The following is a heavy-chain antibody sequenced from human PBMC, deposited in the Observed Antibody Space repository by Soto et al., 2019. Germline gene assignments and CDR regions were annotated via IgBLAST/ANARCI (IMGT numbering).Heavy chain of an antibody. Sequence: QLQLQESGPRLVKPSETLSLICSVSGGSIRSGSNYWAWIRQPPGKGPDWIGTVYYNGNTYYNASLKSRVTISADTSKNQFSLKLSSVSAADTAVYYCVRQTIVRGVLSWFDPWGQGTLVTVSS. CDR3: VRQTIVRGVLSWFDP. CDR1: GGSIRSGSNY. CDR2: VYYNGNT. V-gene: IGHV4-39*01. J-gene: IGHJ5*02. D-gene: IGHD3-10*01.